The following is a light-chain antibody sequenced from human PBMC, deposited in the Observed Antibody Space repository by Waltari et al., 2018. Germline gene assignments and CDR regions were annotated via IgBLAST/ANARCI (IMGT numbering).Light chain of an antibody. CDR2: GAS. V-gene: IGKV1-16*02. J-gene: IGKJ4*01. CDR3: QQYHSYPPT. CDR1: QDINNY. Sequence: DIQMTQSPSSLAASVGDRVTITFRASQDINNYLDWFQQKLGKAPTSLIYGASTLQSGVSSNHSGSGSGTDFTLTISNLQPEDFAIYFCQQYHSYPPTFGGGTKVEIK.